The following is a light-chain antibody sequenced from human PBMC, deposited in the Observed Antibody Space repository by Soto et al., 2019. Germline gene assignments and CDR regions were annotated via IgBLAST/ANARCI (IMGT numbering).Light chain of an antibody. CDR2: GAS. J-gene: IGKJ2*01. CDR3: QQYGNSPPNT. Sequence: EFVLTQSPGTLSLSPGERATLSCRASQTVSTNYLAWYQQKPGQPPRLLIYGASSRATGIPDRFSGSGSETDFTLTISRLEPEDLAVYYCQQYGNSPPNTFGQGTKLEIK. V-gene: IGKV3-20*01. CDR1: QTVSTNY.